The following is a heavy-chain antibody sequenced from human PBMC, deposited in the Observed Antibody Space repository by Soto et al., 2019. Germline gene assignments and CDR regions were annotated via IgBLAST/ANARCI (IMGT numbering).Heavy chain of an antibody. CDR2: INHSGST. J-gene: IGHJ4*02. CDR3: ASSRSADYDSYYFDY. V-gene: IGHV4-34*01. CDR1: GGSFSGYY. D-gene: IGHD3-22*01. Sequence: QVQLQQWGAGLLKPSETLSLTCAVYGGSFSGYYWSWIRQPPGKGLEWIGEINHSGSTNYNPSLKSRVTISVDTSKNQFSLKLSSVTAADTAVYYCASSRSADYDSYYFDYWGQGTLVTVSS.